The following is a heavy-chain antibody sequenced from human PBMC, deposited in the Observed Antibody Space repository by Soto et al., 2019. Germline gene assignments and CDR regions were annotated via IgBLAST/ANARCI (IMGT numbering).Heavy chain of an antibody. CDR3: ARGYSGYDFDYYYYMDV. CDR1: GYTFTGYY. Sequence: ASVKVSSKASGYTFTGYYMHWVRHAPGKGLEWMGWINPNSGGTNYAQKFQGWVTMTRDTSISTAYMELSRLRSDDTAVYYCARGYSGYDFDYYYYMDVWGKGTTVTVSS. V-gene: IGHV1-2*04. D-gene: IGHD5-12*01. J-gene: IGHJ6*03. CDR2: INPNSGGT.